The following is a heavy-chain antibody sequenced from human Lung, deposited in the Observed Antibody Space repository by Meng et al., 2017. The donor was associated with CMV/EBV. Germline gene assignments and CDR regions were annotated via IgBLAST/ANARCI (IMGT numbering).Heavy chain of an antibody. D-gene: IGHD2-2*01. CDR3: TTGRIYCSSTSCHWGGMDV. Sequence: PCAASGLTFSNAWMSWVRQAPGKGLEWVGRIKSKTDGGTTDYAAPVKGRFTISRDDSKNTLYPQMNSLKTEDTAVYYCTTGRIYCSSTSCHWGGMDVWXQGNXVTVSS. CDR1: GLTFSNAW. J-gene: IGHJ6*02. CDR2: IKSKTDGGTT. V-gene: IGHV3-15*01.